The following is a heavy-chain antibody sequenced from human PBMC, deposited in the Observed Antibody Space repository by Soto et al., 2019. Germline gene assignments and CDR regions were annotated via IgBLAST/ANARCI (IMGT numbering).Heavy chain of an antibody. CDR1: GYTFTSYG. D-gene: IGHD6-13*01. Sequence: RASVKVSCKASGYTFTSYGISWVRQAPGQGLEWMGWISAYNGNTNYAQKLQGRVTMTTDTSTSTAYMELRSLRSDDTAVYYCARSSSSDDYYYYYGMDVWGQGTTGTVSS. CDR3: ARSSSSDDYYYYYGMDV. V-gene: IGHV1-18*01. J-gene: IGHJ6*02. CDR2: ISAYNGNT.